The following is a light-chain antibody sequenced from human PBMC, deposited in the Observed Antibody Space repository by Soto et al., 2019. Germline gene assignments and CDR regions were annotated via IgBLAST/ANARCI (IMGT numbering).Light chain of an antibody. Sequence: EIVLTQSPATLSLSPGERATLSCRASQSVTSSYLAWYQQKPGQAPRLLIYGASSRATDIPDRFSGSGSGTDFTLTIGRLEPEDFAVYYCQQYSSSPWTFGQGTKVDIK. V-gene: IGKV3-20*01. CDR1: QSVTSSY. J-gene: IGKJ1*01. CDR3: QQYSSSPWT. CDR2: GAS.